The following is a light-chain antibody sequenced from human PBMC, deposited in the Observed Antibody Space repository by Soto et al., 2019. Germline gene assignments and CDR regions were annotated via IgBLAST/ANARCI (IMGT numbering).Light chain of an antibody. V-gene: IGKV2D-29*01. CDR3: QQRSHWHLT. J-gene: IGKJ4*01. CDR2: EVS. CDR1: QSLLHSDGKTY. Sequence: DIVMTQTPLSLSVTPGQPASISCKSSQSLLHSDGKTYLYWYLQKPGQPPQLLIYEVSNRFSGVPARFGGSGSGTDFTLTISSLEPEDFAVYYCQQRSHWHLTFGGGTKVDIK.